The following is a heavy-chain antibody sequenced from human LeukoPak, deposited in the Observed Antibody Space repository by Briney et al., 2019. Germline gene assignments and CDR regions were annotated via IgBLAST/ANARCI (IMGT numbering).Heavy chain of an antibody. CDR2: ISYDGRNK. CDR3: AKDRGCSHGFEY. J-gene: IGHJ4*02. Sequence: PGGSLRLSCAASGFTFSSYGMHWVRQAPGKGLEWVAAISYDGRNKEYVDSVKGRFTISRDNSKNTLYLQMNSLRAEDTAVYYCAKDRGCSHGFEYWGQGTLVTVSS. D-gene: IGHD5-12*01. V-gene: IGHV3-30*18. CDR1: GFTFSSYG.